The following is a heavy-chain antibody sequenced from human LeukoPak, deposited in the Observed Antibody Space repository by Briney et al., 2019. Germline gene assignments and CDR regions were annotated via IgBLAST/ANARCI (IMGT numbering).Heavy chain of an antibody. CDR3: ARALTWRSPGWSNRQPNFDY. J-gene: IGHJ4*02. CDR1: GYSISSGYY. D-gene: IGHD1-1*01. Sequence: NPSETLSLTCTVSGYSISSGYYWGWIRQPPVRGLEWIGSIYHSGSTYYNPSLKSRVTISVDTSKNQFSLKLSSVTAADTAVYYCARALTWRSPGWSNRQPNFDYWGQGTLVTVSS. V-gene: IGHV4-38-2*02. CDR2: IYHSGST.